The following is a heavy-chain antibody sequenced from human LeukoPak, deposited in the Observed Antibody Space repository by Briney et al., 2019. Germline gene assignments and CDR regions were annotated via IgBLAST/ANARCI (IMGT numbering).Heavy chain of an antibody. CDR1: GFTFSSYS. D-gene: IGHD6-25*01. V-gene: IGHV3-21*01. CDR3: ARRGYSSGWNRFDY. J-gene: IGHJ4*02. Sequence: GGSLRLSCAASGFTFSSYSTNWVRQAPGKGLEWVSSISSSSSYIYYADSVKGRFTISRDNAKNSLYLQMNSLRAEDTAVYYCARRGYSSGWNRFDYWGQGTLVTVSS. CDR2: ISSSSSYI.